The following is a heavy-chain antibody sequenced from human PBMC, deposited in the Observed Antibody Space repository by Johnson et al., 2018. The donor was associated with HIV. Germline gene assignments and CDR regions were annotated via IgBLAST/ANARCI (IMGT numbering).Heavy chain of an antibody. CDR3: GRGRITMVQGVIFGAFDI. CDR2: ISYDGSNK. CDR1: GFTFSSYA. J-gene: IGHJ3*02. Sequence: VQLVESGGGVVQPGRSLRLSCAASGFTFSSYAMHWVRQAPGKGLEWVAVISYDGSNKYYADSVKGRFTISRDNSKNTLYLQMNSLRAEATAVYYCGRGRITMVQGVIFGAFDIWGQGTMVTVSS. D-gene: IGHD3-10*01. V-gene: IGHV3-30*04.